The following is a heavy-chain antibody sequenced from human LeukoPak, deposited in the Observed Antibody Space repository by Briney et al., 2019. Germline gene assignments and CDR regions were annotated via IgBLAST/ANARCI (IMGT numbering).Heavy chain of an antibody. V-gene: IGHV4-38-2*02. CDR2: IYHSGST. CDR3: AREDNVVVPAAISWFDP. J-gene: IGHJ5*02. D-gene: IGHD2-2*01. CDR1: GYPISSGYY. Sequence: SETLSLTCAVSGYPISSGYYWGWIRQPPGKGLEWIGSIYHSGSTYYNPSLKSRVTISVDTSKNQFSLKLSSVTAADTAVYYCAREDNVVVPAAISWFDPWGQGTLVTVSS.